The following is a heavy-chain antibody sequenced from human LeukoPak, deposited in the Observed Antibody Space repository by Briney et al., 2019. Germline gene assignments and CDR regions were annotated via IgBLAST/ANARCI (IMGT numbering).Heavy chain of an antibody. Sequence: GGSLRLSCAASGFTFSSYSMSWVRQAPGKGLEWVSSISSSSSYIYYADSVKGRFTISRDNAKNSLYLQMNSLRAEDTAVYYCARGGSCYSFDYWGQGTLVTVSS. J-gene: IGHJ4*02. V-gene: IGHV3-21*01. CDR3: ARGGSCYSFDY. CDR2: ISSSSSYI. CDR1: GFTFSSYS. D-gene: IGHD2-15*01.